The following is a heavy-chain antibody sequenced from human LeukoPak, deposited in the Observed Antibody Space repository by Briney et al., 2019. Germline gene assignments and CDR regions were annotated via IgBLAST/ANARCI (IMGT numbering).Heavy chain of an antibody. Sequence: GASVKVSCKASGGTFSSYAISWVRQAPGQGLEWRGWINPNSGGTNYAQKFQGRVTMTRDTSISTAYMELSRLRSDDTAVYYCARGVMVRGVIITSLDPWGQGTLVTVPS. CDR1: GGTFSSYA. V-gene: IGHV1-2*02. CDR2: INPNSGGT. CDR3: ARGVMVRGVIITSLDP. D-gene: IGHD3-10*01. J-gene: IGHJ5*02.